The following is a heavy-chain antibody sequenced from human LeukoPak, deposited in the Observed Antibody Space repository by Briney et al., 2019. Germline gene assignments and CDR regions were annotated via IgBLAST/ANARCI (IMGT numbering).Heavy chain of an antibody. Sequence: GGSLRLSCAASGFTVSSNYMSWVRKAPGKGLEWVSVIYSGGSAYYADSVKGRFAISRDNSKNTLYLQMNSLRAEDTAVYYCARDRVGPFDYWGQGTLVTVSS. CDR1: GFTVSSNY. D-gene: IGHD5/OR15-5a*01. J-gene: IGHJ4*02. V-gene: IGHV3-53*01. CDR2: IYSGGSA. CDR3: ARDRVGPFDY.